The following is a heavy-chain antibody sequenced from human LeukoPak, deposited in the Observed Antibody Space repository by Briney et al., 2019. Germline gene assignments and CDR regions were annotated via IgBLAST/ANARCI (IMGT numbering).Heavy chain of an antibody. Sequence: SETLSPTCSVSGDSISLSFYYWGWIRQPPGKALEWIGSVYYSGTTSYNPSLKSRVTISVDMSKNHFSLRLRSVTAADTAMYYCARDMALGWFDPWGQGTLVTVSS. D-gene: IGHD4/OR15-4a*01. CDR1: GDSISLSFYY. CDR2: VYYSGTT. V-gene: IGHV4-39*07. J-gene: IGHJ5*02. CDR3: ARDMALGWFDP.